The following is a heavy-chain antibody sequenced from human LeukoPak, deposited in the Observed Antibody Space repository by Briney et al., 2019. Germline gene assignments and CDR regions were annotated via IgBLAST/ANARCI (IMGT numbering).Heavy chain of an antibody. CDR2: INPNSGGT. CDR3: ARDREYLYYYYGMDV. D-gene: IGHD2/OR15-2a*01. Sequence: ASVKVSCKVSGYTFTGYYMHWVRQAPGQGLEWMGWINPNSGGTNYAQKFQGRVTMTRDTSISTAYMELSRLRSDDTAVYYCARDREYLYYYYGMDVWGQGTTVTVSS. CDR1: GYTFTGYY. V-gene: IGHV1-2*02. J-gene: IGHJ6*02.